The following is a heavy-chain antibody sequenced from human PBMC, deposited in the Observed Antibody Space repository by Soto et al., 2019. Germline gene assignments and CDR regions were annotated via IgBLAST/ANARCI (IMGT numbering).Heavy chain of an antibody. J-gene: IGHJ6*02. CDR1: GFTFSNYA. Sequence: QVQLVESGGGVVQPGRSLRLSCAASGFTFSNYAMHWVRQAPGKGLECVAVISYNGGNRFYRDYVKGRFTIYRDNSKNTIHLQIDSQRYEDAAVYYCARGDREDTAVVIGVRPGEYGVDVWGQGTTVTVSS. CDR2: ISYNGGNR. V-gene: IGHV3-30*04. D-gene: IGHD2-15*01. CDR3: ARGDREDTAVVIGVRPGEYGVDV.